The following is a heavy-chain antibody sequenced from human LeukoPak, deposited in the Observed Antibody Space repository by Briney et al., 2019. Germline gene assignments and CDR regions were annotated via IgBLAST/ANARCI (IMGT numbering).Heavy chain of an antibody. Sequence: QAGGSLGLSCAASGFTFSTYSMNWVRQAPGKGLEWVSYITSSSSSIYYADSVKGRFTISRDNAKNSLYLQMNNLRAEDTAVYYCASSKGPFDYWGQGTLVTVSS. CDR1: GFTFSTYS. J-gene: IGHJ4*02. CDR3: ASSKGPFDY. CDR2: ITSSSSSI. V-gene: IGHV3-48*01. D-gene: IGHD2/OR15-2a*01.